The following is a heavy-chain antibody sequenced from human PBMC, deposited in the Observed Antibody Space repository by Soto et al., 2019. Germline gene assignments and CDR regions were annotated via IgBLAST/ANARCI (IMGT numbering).Heavy chain of an antibody. V-gene: IGHV3-13*01. CDR3: ARESAYSSRGTYYYGMDV. CDR1: GFTFSSYD. J-gene: IGHJ6*02. CDR2: IGTAGDT. D-gene: IGHD6-13*01. Sequence: EVQLVESGGGLVQPGGSLRLSCAASGFTFSSYDMHWVHQATGKGLEWVSAIGTAGDTYYPGSVKGRFTISRENAKNSLYLQMNSLRAGDTAVYYCARESAYSSRGTYYYGMDVRGQGTTVTVSS.